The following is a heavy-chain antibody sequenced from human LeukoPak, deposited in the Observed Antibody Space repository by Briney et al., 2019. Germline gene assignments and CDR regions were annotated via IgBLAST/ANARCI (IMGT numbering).Heavy chain of an antibody. V-gene: IGHV4-31*03. CDR1: GGSISSGGYY. Sequence: PSETLSLTCTVSGGSISSGGYYWSWIRQHPGKGLQWFGYIYDSETTYYNPSLKSRVTISADTSKNQFSLKLSSVTAADTAVYYCARGLTIFGVVLVGNWFDPWGQGTLVTVSS. D-gene: IGHD3-3*01. J-gene: IGHJ5*02. CDR3: ARGLTIFGVVLVGNWFDP. CDR2: IYDSETT.